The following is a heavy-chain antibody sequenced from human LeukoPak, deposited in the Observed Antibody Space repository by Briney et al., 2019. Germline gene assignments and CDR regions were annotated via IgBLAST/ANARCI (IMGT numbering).Heavy chain of an antibody. CDR3: ARERMTDCSSTSCYIAFFDY. D-gene: IGHD2-2*02. Sequence: PGGSLRLSCAASGFTFSSYSMNWVRQAPGKGLEWVSSISSSSSYIYYADSVKGRFTISRDNAKNSLYLQMNSLGAEDTAVYYCARERMTDCSSTSCYIAFFDYWGQGTLVTVSS. CDR1: GFTFSSYS. CDR2: ISSSSSYI. V-gene: IGHV3-21*01. J-gene: IGHJ4*02.